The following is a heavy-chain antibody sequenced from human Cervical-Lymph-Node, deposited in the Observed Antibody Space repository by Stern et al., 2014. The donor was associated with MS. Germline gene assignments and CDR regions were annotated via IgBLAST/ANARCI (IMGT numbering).Heavy chain of an antibody. CDR1: GFSFSSYG. Sequence: VQLVESGGIVVQPGRALRLSCVASGFSFSSYGMHWVRQAPGTGLEWVAGISIDGSNACYADSVNGRFAISRDNSKNTLYLQLNSLRAEDTAVYFCAKDRGMIVVVTYSLDSWGQGTLVTVSS. J-gene: IGHJ4*02. D-gene: IGHD3-22*01. CDR3: AKDRGMIVVVTYSLDS. V-gene: IGHV3-30*18. CDR2: ISIDGSNA.